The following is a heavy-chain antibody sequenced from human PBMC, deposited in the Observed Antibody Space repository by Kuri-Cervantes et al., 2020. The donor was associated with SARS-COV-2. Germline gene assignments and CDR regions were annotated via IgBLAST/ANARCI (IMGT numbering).Heavy chain of an antibody. CDR1: GGSISSYY. V-gene: IGHV4-4*07. J-gene: IGHJ6*02. D-gene: IGHD6-13*01. CDR2: IYTSGST. CDR3: ARDLIAAAGQYYYYGMDV. Sequence: ESLKISCTVSGGSISSYYWSWIRQLAGKGLEWIGRIYTSGSTYYNTSLMRRVTMSVDTYKNQFSLKQSSVTAADTAVYYCARDLIAAAGQYYYYGMDVWGQGTTVTVSS.